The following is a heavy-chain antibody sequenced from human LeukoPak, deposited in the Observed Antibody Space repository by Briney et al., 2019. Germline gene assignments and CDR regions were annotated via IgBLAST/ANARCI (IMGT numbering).Heavy chain of an antibody. CDR3: VKDRCDRTTCPEV. J-gene: IGHJ4*02. CDR1: GFTFSTYA. Sequence: PGGSLRLSCAASGFTFSTYAMSWVRQAPGEGLEWVSGISNSGDATYYPDSVEGRFTISRDNSKNTLHLQISSLRAEDTALYYCVKDRCDRTTCPEVWGQGTLVTVSS. V-gene: IGHV3-23*01. CDR2: ISNSGDAT. D-gene: IGHD2/OR15-2a*01.